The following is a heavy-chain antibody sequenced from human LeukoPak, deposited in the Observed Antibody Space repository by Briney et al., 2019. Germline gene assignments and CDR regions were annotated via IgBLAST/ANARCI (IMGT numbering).Heavy chain of an antibody. J-gene: IGHJ1*01. CDR3: ATRGSSKDNSNFQH. V-gene: IGHV5-51*01. CDR2: IYPGDSDT. Sequence: GESLKIPCKGSGYSFTSYWIGWVRQMPGKGLEWMGIIYPGDSDTRYSRSFQGPVTISADKSNTTAYLQWSRLKASDTAMYYCATRGSSKDNSNFQHWGQGTLVTVSS. CDR1: GYSFTSYW. D-gene: IGHD6-13*01.